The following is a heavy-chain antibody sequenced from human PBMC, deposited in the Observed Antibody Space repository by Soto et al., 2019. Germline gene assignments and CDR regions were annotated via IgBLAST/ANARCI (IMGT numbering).Heavy chain of an antibody. V-gene: IGHV1-18*01. CDR3: ARVESGSYYDFWRRYYFDY. D-gene: IGHD3-3*01. CDR1: GYTFTSYG. CDR2: ISAYNGNT. J-gene: IGHJ4*02. Sequence: ASVKVSCKASGYTFTSYGISWVRQAPGQGLEWMGWISAYNGNTNYAQKLQGRVTMTTDTSTSTAYMELRSLRSDDTAVYYCARVESGSYYDFWRRYYFDYWGQGTLVTVSS.